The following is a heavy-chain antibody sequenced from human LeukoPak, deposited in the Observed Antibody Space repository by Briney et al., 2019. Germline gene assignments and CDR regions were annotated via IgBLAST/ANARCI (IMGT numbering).Heavy chain of an antibody. CDR3: ARGFYGDYAPSY. Sequence: ASVKVSCKASGYAFTSYDINWVRQATGQGLEWMGWMNPNSGNTGYAQKFQGRVTMTRNTSISTAYMELSSLRSEDTAVYYCARGFYGDYAPSYWGQGTLVTVSS. V-gene: IGHV1-8*01. CDR2: MNPNSGNT. D-gene: IGHD4-17*01. CDR1: GYAFTSYD. J-gene: IGHJ4*02.